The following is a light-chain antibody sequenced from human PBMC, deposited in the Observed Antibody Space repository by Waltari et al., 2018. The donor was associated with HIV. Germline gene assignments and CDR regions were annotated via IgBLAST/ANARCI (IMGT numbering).Light chain of an antibody. V-gene: IGLV3-25*03. J-gene: IGLJ1*01. CDR3: HSADGSATYV. Sequence: SYELTQPPSVSVSPGQTARITCSGDALPKQYVSWYQQKPGQAPVLVIYKDTERPSGIPERFSGSSSGTTVTLTISGVQAEDEADYSCHSADGSATYVFGTGTQVTVL. CDR2: KDT. CDR1: ALPKQY.